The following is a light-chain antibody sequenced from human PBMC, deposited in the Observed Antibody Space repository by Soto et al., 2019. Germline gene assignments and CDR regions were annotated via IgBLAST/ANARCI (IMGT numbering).Light chain of an antibody. J-gene: IGLJ2*01. Sequence: QSVLTQPASVSGSPGQSITISCTGTSSDVGGYNYVSWYQQHPGKAPKLMIYEVSNRPSGVSNRFSGSKSGNTASLTISGLQAEDEADYYCSSYTSSSNVVFGGGTMLTVL. V-gene: IGLV2-14*01. CDR3: SSYTSSSNVV. CDR1: SSDVGGYNY. CDR2: EVS.